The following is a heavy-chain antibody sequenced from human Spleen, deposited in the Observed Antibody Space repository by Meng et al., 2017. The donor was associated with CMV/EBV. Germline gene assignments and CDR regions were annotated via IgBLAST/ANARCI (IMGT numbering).Heavy chain of an antibody. CDR3: AREGSSSDGSYYYGMDV. CDR1: GGSISSYY. Sequence: SETLSLTCTVSGGSISSYYWSWIRQPPGKGLEWIGYIYYSGSTNYNPSLKSRVTISVDTSKNQFSLKLSSVTAADTAVYYCAREGSSSDGSYYYGMDVWGQGTTVTVSS. V-gene: IGHV4-59*01. D-gene: IGHD1-26*01. J-gene: IGHJ6*02. CDR2: IYYSGST.